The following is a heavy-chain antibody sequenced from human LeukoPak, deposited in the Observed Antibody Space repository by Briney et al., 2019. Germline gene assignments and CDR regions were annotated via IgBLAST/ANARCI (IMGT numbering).Heavy chain of an antibody. Sequence: GGSLRLSCVASGFTFTNAWMTWVRQAPGKGLEWVGRIKSKAHGGTADYVASVEGRFIISRNDSGDTMYLQMNSLKIEDTGVYYCTTDKDFWGGYQDFWGQGVLVSVSS. V-gene: IGHV3-15*01. CDR1: GFTFTNAW. D-gene: IGHD3-3*01. J-gene: IGHJ4*02. CDR3: TTDKDFWGGYQDF. CDR2: IKSKAHGGTA.